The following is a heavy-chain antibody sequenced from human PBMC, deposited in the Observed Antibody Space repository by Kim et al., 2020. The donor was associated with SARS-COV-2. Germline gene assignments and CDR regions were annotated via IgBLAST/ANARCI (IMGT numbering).Heavy chain of an antibody. J-gene: IGHJ4*02. CDR3: ARDLTRVYYDYVWGSYGVDY. CDR2: IWYDGSNK. V-gene: IGHV3-33*08. CDR1: GFTFSSYG. Sequence: GGSLRLSCAASGFTFSSYGMHWVRQAPGKGLEWVAVIWYDGSNKYYADSVKGRFTISRDNSKNTLYLQMNSLRAEDTAVYYCARDLTRVYYDYVWGSYGVDYWGQGTLVTVSS. D-gene: IGHD3-16*01.